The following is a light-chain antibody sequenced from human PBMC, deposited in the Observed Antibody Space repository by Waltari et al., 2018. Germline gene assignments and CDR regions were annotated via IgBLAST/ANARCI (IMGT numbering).Light chain of an antibody. CDR2: YAN. V-gene: IGKV1-13*02. J-gene: IGKJ2*03. CDR1: QGISSY. CDR3: QQGNSYPYS. Sequence: IQMSQSPSSLSTSVGDRVTITCRASQGISSYLNWYQQKPGKAPKLLIYYANSLASGVPSRFSGSGSGTEFTLTISSLQPEDFATYYCQQGNSYPYSFGQGTKVEIK.